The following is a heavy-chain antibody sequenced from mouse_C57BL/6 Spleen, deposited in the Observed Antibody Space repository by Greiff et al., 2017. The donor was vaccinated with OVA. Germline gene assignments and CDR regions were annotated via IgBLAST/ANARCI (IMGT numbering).Heavy chain of an antibody. CDR1: GYTFTSYW. J-gene: IGHJ2*01. D-gene: IGHD2-2*01. Sequence: VQLQQPGAELVKPGASVKMSCKASGYTFTSYWITWVKQRPGQGLEWIGDIYPGSGSTNYNEKFKSKATLTVDTSSSTAYMQLSSLTSEDSAVYYCARYYGYDPYYFDYWGQGTTLSVSS. V-gene: IGHV1-55*01. CDR2: IYPGSGST. CDR3: ARYYGYDPYYFDY.